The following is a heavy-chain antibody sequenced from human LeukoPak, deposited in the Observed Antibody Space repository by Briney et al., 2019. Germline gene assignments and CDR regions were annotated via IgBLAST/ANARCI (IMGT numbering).Heavy chain of an antibody. D-gene: IGHD3-10*01. CDR1: GFTFSSYT. J-gene: IGHJ4*02. CDR3: ARVVVSSGSLDY. Sequence: GGSLRLPCAASGFTFSSYTMNWVRQAPGKGLEWVSSISSSSGYIYYAESVKGRFTISRDNARNSLYLQMNSLRAEDTAVYYCARVVVSSGSLDYWGQGTLVTVTS. V-gene: IGHV3-21*01. CDR2: ISSSSGYI.